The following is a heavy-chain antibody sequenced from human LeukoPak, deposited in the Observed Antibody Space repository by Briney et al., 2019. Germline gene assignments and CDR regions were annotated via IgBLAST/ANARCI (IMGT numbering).Heavy chain of an antibody. CDR3: ASMASGSYYGMDV. CDR1: GFTFSDYY. V-gene: IGHV3-11*01. D-gene: IGHD3-10*01. CDR2: ISSSGSTI. Sequence: GGSLRLSCAASGFTFSDYYMSWIRQAPGKGLEWVSYISSSGSTIYYADSVKGRFTISRDNAKNSLYLQMNSLRAEDTAVYCCASMASGSYYGMDVWGQGTTVTVSS. J-gene: IGHJ6*02.